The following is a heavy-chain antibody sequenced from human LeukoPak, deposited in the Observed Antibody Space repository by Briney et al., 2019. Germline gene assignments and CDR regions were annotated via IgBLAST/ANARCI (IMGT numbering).Heavy chain of an antibody. CDR2: MNPNSGNT. Sequence: ASVKVSCKASVYTFTSYDINWVRQATGQGLEWMGWMNPNSGNTGYAQKFQGRVTMTRNTSISTAYMKLSSLRSEDTAVYYCARVRQLLWFGELTYYYGMDVWGQGTTVTVSS. D-gene: IGHD3-10*01. J-gene: IGHJ6*02. V-gene: IGHV1-8*01. CDR1: VYTFTSYD. CDR3: ARVRQLLWFGELTYYYGMDV.